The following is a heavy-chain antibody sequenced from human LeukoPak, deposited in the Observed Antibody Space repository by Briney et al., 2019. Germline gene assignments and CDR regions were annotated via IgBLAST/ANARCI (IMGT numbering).Heavy chain of an antibody. D-gene: IGHD3/OR15-3a*01. CDR1: GFSLSTSGGG. CDR3: AHITAYNFFFGY. J-gene: IGHJ4*02. CDR2: IYWNADK. Sequence: ESGPTLVKPTQTLTLTCTFSGFSLSTSGGGVGWIRQPPGKALEWLALIYWNADKRYSPSLKSRLTITKDTSKNQVVLTMTNMAPVDTATYYCAHITAYNFFFGYWGQGTLVTVSS. V-gene: IGHV2-5*01.